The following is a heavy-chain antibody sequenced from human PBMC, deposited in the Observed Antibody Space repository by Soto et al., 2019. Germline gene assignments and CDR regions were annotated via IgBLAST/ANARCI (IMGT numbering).Heavy chain of an antibody. CDR2: IYYSGNT. J-gene: IGHJ4*02. Sequence: QLQLQESGPGLVKPSETLSLTCSVSGDYISNHNYYWGWTRQPRGKGLEWIGSIYYSGNTYYNPSLKSRVTISTDTSKNQFSLKVDSVTATDTAIYYCSRLSNGTPADYWGEGTLVTVST. CDR1: GDYISNHNYY. D-gene: IGHD2-8*01. V-gene: IGHV4-39*01. CDR3: SRLSNGTPADY.